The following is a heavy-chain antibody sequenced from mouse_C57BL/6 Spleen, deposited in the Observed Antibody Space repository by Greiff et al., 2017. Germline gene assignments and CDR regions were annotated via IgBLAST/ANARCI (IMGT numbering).Heavy chain of an antibody. Sequence: VQLQQSGPELVKPGASVTISCKASGYTFTDYYMNWVKQSHGKSLEWIGDINPNNGGTSYNQKFKGKATLTVAKSSSTAYMELRSLTSEDAAVYYCARWFTTVVATPYYFDYWGQGTTLTVSS. CDR1: GYTFTDYY. V-gene: IGHV1-26*01. D-gene: IGHD1-1*01. CDR3: ARWFTTVVATPYYFDY. J-gene: IGHJ2*01. CDR2: INPNNGGT.